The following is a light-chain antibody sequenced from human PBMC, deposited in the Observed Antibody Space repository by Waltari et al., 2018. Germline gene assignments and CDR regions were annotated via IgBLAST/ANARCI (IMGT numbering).Light chain of an antibody. J-gene: IGLJ1*01. CDR1: SSDVGSYNR. CDR3: SSYTSSSTYV. V-gene: IGLV2-18*03. Sequence: QSALTQPPSVSGSPGQSVTISCTGTSSDVGSYNRVSWYQPPPGTAPKLVLYEVSNPPSCGPDCFSGSQPRNTASLTTAALQAEGEADYYCSSYTSSSTYVLGTGTKVTVL. CDR2: EVS.